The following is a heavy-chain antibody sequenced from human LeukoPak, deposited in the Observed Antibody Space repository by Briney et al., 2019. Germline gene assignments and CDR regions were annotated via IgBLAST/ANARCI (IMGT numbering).Heavy chain of an antibody. CDR2: IYYSGST. V-gene: IGHV4-31*11. CDR3: ARLYTSFRAFDI. J-gene: IGHJ3*02. D-gene: IGHD6-6*01. CDR1: GGSISSGDYY. Sequence: SETLSLTCAVSGGSISSGDYYWSWIRQHPWKGLEWIGYIYYSGSTYYNPSLKSRVTISVDTSKNQFSLKLSSVTAADTAVYYCARLYTSFRAFDIWGQGTMVTVSS.